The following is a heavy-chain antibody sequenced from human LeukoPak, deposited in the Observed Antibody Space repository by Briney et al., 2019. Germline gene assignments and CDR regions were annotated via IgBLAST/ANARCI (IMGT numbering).Heavy chain of an antibody. J-gene: IGHJ4*02. Sequence: GGSLRLSCAASGFTFDDYAMHWVRQAPGKGLEWVSGISWNSGSIGYADSVKGRFTISRDNAKNSLYLQMNSLRAEDTAVYYCARGLRWFRFDYWGQGTLVTVSS. V-gene: IGHV3-9*01. D-gene: IGHD4-23*01. CDR2: ISWNSGSI. CDR3: ARGLRWFRFDY. CDR1: GFTFDDYA.